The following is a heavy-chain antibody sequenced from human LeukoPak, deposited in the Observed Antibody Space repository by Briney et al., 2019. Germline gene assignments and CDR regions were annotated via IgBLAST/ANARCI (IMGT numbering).Heavy chain of an antibody. CDR1: GFTFGDYA. CDR2: IRSKAYGGTT. J-gene: IGHJ4*02. D-gene: IGHD6-13*01. V-gene: IGHV3-49*04. CDR3: TRIPYSSSWYYYFDY. Sequence: GGSLRLSCTASGFTFGDYAMSWVRQAPGKGLEWVGFIRSKAYGGTTEYAASVKGRFTISRDDSKSIAYLQMNSLKTEDTAVYYCTRIPYSSSWYYYFDYWGQGTLFTVSS.